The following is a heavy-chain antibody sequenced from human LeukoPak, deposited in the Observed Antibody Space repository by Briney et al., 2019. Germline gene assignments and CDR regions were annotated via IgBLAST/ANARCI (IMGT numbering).Heavy chain of an antibody. CDR1: GGSISSGGYS. V-gene: IGHV4-30-2*01. CDR3: ARVGVGYDILTGYYGNDAFDI. Sequence: PSQTLSLTCAVSGGSISSGGYSWSWIRQPPGKGLEWIGYIYHSGSTYYNPSLKSRVTISVDRSKNQFSLKLSSVTAADTAVYYCARVGVGYDILTGYYGNDAFDIWGQGTMVTVSS. D-gene: IGHD3-9*01. J-gene: IGHJ3*02. CDR2: IYHSGST.